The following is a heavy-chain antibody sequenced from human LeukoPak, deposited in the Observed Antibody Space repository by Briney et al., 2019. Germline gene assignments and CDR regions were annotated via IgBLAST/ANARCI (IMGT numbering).Heavy chain of an antibody. V-gene: IGHV3-33*01. CDR2: IWYDGSNK. J-gene: IGHJ4*02. D-gene: IGHD2/OR15-2a*01. CDR1: GFIFNSYG. Sequence: PGGSLRLSCAASGFIFNSYGMHWVCQAPGKGLEWVALIWYDGSNKYYTDSVKGRFTISRDNSKNTLYLEMNSLRAEDTAIYYCAREGPRGNSQFDYWGQGTLVTVSS. CDR3: AREGPRGNSQFDY.